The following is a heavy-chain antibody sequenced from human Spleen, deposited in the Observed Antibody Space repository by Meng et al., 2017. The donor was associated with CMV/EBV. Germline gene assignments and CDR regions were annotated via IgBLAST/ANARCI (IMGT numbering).Heavy chain of an antibody. Sequence: ASVKVSCKASGYTFTNYDINWVRQATGQGLEWMGWMNPKSGSTLHSQKFQGRVTMTRNTSISTAYMELSSLRSEDTAVYYCARGPYCNNGVCYSSWFDPWGQGTLVTVSS. CDR1: GYTFTNYD. J-gene: IGHJ5*02. D-gene: IGHD2-8*01. CDR2: MNPKSGST. V-gene: IGHV1-8*01. CDR3: ARGPYCNNGVCYSSWFDP.